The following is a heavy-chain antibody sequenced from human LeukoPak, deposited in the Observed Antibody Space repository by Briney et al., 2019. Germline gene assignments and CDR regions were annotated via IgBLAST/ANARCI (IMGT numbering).Heavy chain of an antibody. CDR2: ISSSSSYI. Sequence: GGSLRLSCAASGFTFSSYSMNWVRQAPGKRLEWVSSISSSSSYIYYADSVKGRFTISRDNAKNSLYLQMNSLRAEDTAVYYCARALLYDFWSGFYYYYYGMDVWGQGTTVTVSS. J-gene: IGHJ6*02. V-gene: IGHV3-21*01. CDR1: GFTFSSYS. D-gene: IGHD3-3*01. CDR3: ARALLYDFWSGFYYYYYGMDV.